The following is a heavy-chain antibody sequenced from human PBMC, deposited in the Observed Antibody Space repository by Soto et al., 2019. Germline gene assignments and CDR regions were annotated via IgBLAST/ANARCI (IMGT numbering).Heavy chain of an antibody. V-gene: IGHV3-23*01. D-gene: IGHD3-22*01. CDR2: ISGSGGST. Sequence: GGSLRLSCAASGFTFSSYAMSWVRQAPGKGLEWVSAISGSGGSTYYADSVKGRFTISRDNSKNTLYLQMNSLRAEGTAVYYCAKGSLSSGYLTGELDYWGQGTLVTVSS. CDR1: GFTFSSYA. J-gene: IGHJ4*02. CDR3: AKGSLSSGYLTGELDY.